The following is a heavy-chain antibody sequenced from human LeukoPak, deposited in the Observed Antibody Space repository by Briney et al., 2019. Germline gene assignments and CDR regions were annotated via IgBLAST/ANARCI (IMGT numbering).Heavy chain of an antibody. Sequence: SETLSLTCTVSGGSISSSSYYWGWIRQPPGKELQWIASVYYSGRTNYNPSLKSRVTISVDTSKNQFSLKLSSVTAADTAVYYCARVYREPLIDYWGQGTLVTVSS. J-gene: IGHJ4*02. CDR1: GGSISSSSYY. CDR3: ARVYREPLIDY. V-gene: IGHV4-39*07. D-gene: IGHD1-26*01. CDR2: VYYSGRT.